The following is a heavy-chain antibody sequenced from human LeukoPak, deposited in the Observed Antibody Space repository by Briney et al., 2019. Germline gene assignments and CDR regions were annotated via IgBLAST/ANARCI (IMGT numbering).Heavy chain of an antibody. Sequence: GASVKVSCKASGYTFTSYDINWVRQATGQGLEWVGWMNPNSGNTGYAQKFQGRVTMTRNTSISTAYMELSSLRSEDTAVYYCARGTAVAGTHPPDYWGQGTLVTVSS. CDR3: ARGTAVAGTHPPDY. CDR2: MNPNSGNT. J-gene: IGHJ4*02. CDR1: GYTFTSYD. D-gene: IGHD6-19*01. V-gene: IGHV1-8*01.